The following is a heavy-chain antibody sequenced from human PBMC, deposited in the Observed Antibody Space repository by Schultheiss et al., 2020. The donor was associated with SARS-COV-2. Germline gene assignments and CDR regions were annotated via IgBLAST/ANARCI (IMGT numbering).Heavy chain of an antibody. CDR1: GGSISSYY. J-gene: IGHJ4*02. Sequence: SETLSLTCTVSGGSISSYYWSWIRQPPGKGLEWIGYIYYSGSTNYNPSLKSRVTISVDTSKNQFSLNLTSVTAADTAVYYCAREDTSSSWGWWLDYWGQGTLVTVSS. CDR3: AREDTSSSWGWWLDY. CDR2: IYYSGST. V-gene: IGHV4-59*12. D-gene: IGHD6-6*01.